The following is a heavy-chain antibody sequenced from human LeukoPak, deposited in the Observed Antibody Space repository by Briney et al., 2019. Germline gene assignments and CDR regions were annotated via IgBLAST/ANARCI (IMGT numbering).Heavy chain of an antibody. V-gene: IGHV4-61*02. CDR1: GYSISSGYY. Sequence: SETLSLTCTVSGYSISSGYYWSWIRQPAGKGLEWIGRIYTSGSTNYDPSLKSRVTISVDTSKNQFSLKLSSVTAADTAVYYCARGGAYCGGDCYPGLYFDYWGQGTLVTVSS. CDR2: IYTSGST. CDR3: ARGGAYCGGDCYPGLYFDY. D-gene: IGHD2-21*01. J-gene: IGHJ4*02.